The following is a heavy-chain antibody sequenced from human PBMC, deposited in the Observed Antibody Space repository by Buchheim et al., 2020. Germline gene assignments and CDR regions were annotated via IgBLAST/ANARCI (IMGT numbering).Heavy chain of an antibody. CDR2: IYFTGYT. J-gene: IGHJ4*02. CDR1: GGSISINNYY. Sequence: QLQLQESGPGLVKPSETLFLTCTVSGGSISINNYYWGWVRQPPGKGLEWIGSIYFTGYTHYNPSLKSRLTISVDTSMNHFSLKLSSVTAADTAVYYCARHVGDSGYGRYCDYWGQGTL. CDR3: ARHVGDSGYGRYCDY. V-gene: IGHV4-39*01. D-gene: IGHD5-12*01.